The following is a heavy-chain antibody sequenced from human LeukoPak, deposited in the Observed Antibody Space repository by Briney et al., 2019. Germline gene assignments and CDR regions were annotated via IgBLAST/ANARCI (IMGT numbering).Heavy chain of an antibody. D-gene: IGHD1-26*01. CDR3: ARDDPEGGKYYFFDY. Sequence: PGGSLRLSCTTSGFTFNALNWVRQAPGKGLEWVSYISTSSSTIDYADSVKGRFTISRDNAKNSLYLQMNSLRAEDTAVYYCARDDPEGGKYYFFDYWGQGTLVTVSS. CDR2: ISTSSSTI. J-gene: IGHJ4*02. V-gene: IGHV3-48*04. CDR1: GFTFNA.